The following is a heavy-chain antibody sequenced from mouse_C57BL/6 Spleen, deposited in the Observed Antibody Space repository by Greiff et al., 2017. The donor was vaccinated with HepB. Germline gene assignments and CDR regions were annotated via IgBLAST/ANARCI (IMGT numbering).Heavy chain of an antibody. Sequence: VQLQQSGAELARPGASVKMSCKASGYTFTSYTMHWVKQRPGQGLDWIGYINPSSGYTKYNQKFKDKATLTADKSSSTAYMQLSSLTSEDSAVYYCANHYYGSSPYAMDYWGQGTSVTVSS. CDR3: ANHYYGSSPYAMDY. J-gene: IGHJ4*01. CDR2: INPSSGYT. D-gene: IGHD1-1*01. V-gene: IGHV1-4*01. CDR1: GYTFTSYT.